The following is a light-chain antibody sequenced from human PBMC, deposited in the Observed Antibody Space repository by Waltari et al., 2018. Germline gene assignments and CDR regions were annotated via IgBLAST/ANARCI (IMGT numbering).Light chain of an antibody. V-gene: IGLV1-47*01. Sequence: QSVLTQPPSASGTPGQRVTISCSGSGSNIGSNYVFWYQHLPGTAPKLLIYRDNQRPSGVPDRFSGSKTGTSASLAISGLRSEDDADYYCAAWDDTLSDPWVFGGGTKLTVL. CDR1: GSNIGSNY. CDR3: AAWDDTLSDPWV. J-gene: IGLJ3*02. CDR2: RDN.